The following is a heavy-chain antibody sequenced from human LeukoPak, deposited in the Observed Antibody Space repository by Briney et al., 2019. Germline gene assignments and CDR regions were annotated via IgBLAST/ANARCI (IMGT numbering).Heavy chain of an antibody. V-gene: IGHV4-39*01. CDR3: ARGDQRQVRNFENFHR. D-gene: IGHD1-14*01. J-gene: IGHJ1*01. CDR2: IYYSGAT. Sequence: PSEILSLTCTVSGVSISNSDFYWGWIRQPPGKGLEWIGNIYYSGATYYNSSLRSRVTISADKSKNQFSLRMRSVSAADTGVYFCARGDQRQVRNFENFHRWGQGTLVTVSS. CDR1: GVSISNSDFY.